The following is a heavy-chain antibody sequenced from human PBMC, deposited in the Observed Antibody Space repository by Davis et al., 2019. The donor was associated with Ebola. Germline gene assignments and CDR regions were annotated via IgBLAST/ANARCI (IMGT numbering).Heavy chain of an antibody. V-gene: IGHV3-73*01. Sequence: GESLKISCAASGFSFSGSSIHWVRQASGKGLEWVGRSRSRPNNYASGYAAPVKGRFTISRDESQNTVYLQMNSLKTEDTAVYYCTRRYYDHSGGWFDSWGQGTLVTVSS. CDR3: TRRYYDHSGGWFDS. J-gene: IGHJ5*01. D-gene: IGHD3-22*01. CDR1: GFSFSGSS. CDR2: SRSRPNNYAS.